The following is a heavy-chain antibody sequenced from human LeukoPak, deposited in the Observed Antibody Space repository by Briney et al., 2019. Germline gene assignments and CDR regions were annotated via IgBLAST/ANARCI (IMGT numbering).Heavy chain of an antibody. Sequence: SETLSLTCAVYGGSFSGYYWSWIRQPPGKALEWIGEINHSGSTNYNPSLKSRVTISVDTSKNQFSLKLSSVTAADTAVYYCARGYCSGGSCYSYYYYNYMDVWGKGTTVTVSS. V-gene: IGHV4-34*01. J-gene: IGHJ6*03. D-gene: IGHD2-15*01. CDR3: ARGYCSGGSCYSYYYYNYMDV. CDR1: GGSFSGYY. CDR2: INHSGST.